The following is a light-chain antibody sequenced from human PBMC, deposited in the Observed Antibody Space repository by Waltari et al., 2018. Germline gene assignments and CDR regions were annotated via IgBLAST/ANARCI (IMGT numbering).Light chain of an antibody. CDR2: EAS. CDR1: QVVSSN. CDR3: QQYNHSLPIP. J-gene: IGKJ5*01. Sequence: EIVMTQSPDTLSVSPGGRATFSGMASQVVSSNLAWYQHKPGQAPRLLIYEASTRATSIPARFSGSGSGTDFTLNISCLQSEDSAVYYCQQYNHSLPIPSGQATPLEIK. V-gene: IGKV3-15*01.